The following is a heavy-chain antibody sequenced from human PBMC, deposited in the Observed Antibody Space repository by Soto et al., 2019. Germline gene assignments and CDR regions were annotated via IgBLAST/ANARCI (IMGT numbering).Heavy chain of an antibody. CDR1: AFTFSSYA. CDR3: AKDDYYDSSGYYYEDY. D-gene: IGHD3-22*01. CDR2: ISGSGGST. Sequence: GGSLRLSCAASAFTFSSYAMSWVRQAPGKGLEWVSAISGSGGSTYYADSVKGRFTISRDNSKNTLYLQMNSLRAEDTAVYYCAKDDYYDSSGYYYEDYWGQGTLVTVSS. V-gene: IGHV3-23*01. J-gene: IGHJ4*02.